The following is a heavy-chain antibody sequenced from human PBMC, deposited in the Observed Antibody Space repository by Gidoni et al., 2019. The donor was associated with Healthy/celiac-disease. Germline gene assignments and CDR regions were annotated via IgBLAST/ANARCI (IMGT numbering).Heavy chain of an antibody. CDR2: ISSNGGST. J-gene: IGHJ4*02. Sequence: APGKGLEYVSAISSNGGSTYYADSVKGRFTISRDNSKNTLYLQMSSLRAEDTAVYYCVKDPGYCSRTSCYVLDYWGQGTLVTVSS. D-gene: IGHD2-2*01. CDR3: VKDPGYCSRTSCYVLDY. V-gene: IGHV3-64D*06.